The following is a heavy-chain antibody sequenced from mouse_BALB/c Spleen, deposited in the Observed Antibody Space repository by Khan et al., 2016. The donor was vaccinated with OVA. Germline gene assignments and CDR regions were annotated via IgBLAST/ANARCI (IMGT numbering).Heavy chain of an antibody. CDR2: TNPTNGRT. CDR1: GYTFTSYW. Sequence: QIQLVQSGAELVKAGASVKMSCKASGYTFTSYWMHWVKQRLRQGLEWFAETNPTNGRTYYNEKFKSKATLTVDKSSSTAYMLLSGPTFEDSAVYYCARIKKIVATYFDYWGQGTTLTVSS. CDR3: ARIKKIVATYFDY. D-gene: IGHD1-1*01. J-gene: IGHJ2*01. V-gene: IGHV1S81*02.